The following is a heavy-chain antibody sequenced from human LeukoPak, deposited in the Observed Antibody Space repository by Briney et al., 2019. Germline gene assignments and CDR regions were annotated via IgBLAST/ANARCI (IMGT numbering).Heavy chain of an antibody. CDR3: ARGYCSGGSCYDY. D-gene: IGHD2-15*01. CDR1: GGSFSGYY. V-gene: IGHV4-34*01. CDR2: INHSGST. Sequence: PSETLSPTCAAYGGSFSGYYWSWIRQPPGKGLEWIGEINHSGSTNYNPSLKSRVTISVDTSKNQFSLKLSSVTAADTAVYYCARGYCSGGSCYDYWGQGTLVTVSS. J-gene: IGHJ4*02.